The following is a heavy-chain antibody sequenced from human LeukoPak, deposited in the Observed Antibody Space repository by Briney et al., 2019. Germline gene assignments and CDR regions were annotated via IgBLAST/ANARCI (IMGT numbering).Heavy chain of an antibody. CDR2: ISYDGSKK. D-gene: IGHD3-22*01. CDR3: AKDLFLYGSSGYPRCPDY. CDR1: GFTFSSFG. J-gene: IGHJ4*02. V-gene: IGHV3-30*18. Sequence: TGGSLRLSCAASGFTFSSFGIHWVRQAPGKGLEWVAVISYDGSKKEYADSVKGRFSISRDDSKSTVYLQMNSLITEDTAVYYCAKDLFLYGSSGYPRCPDYWGQGTLVTVSS.